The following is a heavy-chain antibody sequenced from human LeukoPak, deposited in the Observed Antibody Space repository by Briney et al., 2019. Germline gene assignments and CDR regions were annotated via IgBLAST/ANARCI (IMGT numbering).Heavy chain of an antibody. CDR3: ARGPGDYYSSSSGGWWFDP. J-gene: IGHJ5*02. Sequence: PRASVEVSCKASGGTFSSYAFSWVRQAPGQGLEWMGGIIPIVGTTNYAQMFQGRVTMTRDTSTSTVYMELSSLRSEDTAVYYCARGPGDYYSSSSGGWWFDPWGQGTLVTVSS. V-gene: IGHV1-69*05. CDR1: GGTFSSYA. CDR2: IIPIVGTT. D-gene: IGHD6-6*01.